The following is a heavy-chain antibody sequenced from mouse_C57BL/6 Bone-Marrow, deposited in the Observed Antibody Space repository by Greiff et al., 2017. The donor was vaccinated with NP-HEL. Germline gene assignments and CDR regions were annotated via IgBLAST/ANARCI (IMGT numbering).Heavy chain of an antibody. D-gene: IGHD1-1*01. CDR2: ILPGSGST. V-gene: IGHV1-9*01. CDR3: ARWGYYYGSSP. CDR1: GYTFTGYW. J-gene: IGHJ3*01. Sequence: QVQLKESGAELMKPGASVKLSCKATGYTFTGYWIEWVKQRPGHGLEWIGEILPGSGSTNYNEKFKGKATFTVDKSSSTAYMQLSSLTSEDSAVYYCARWGYYYGSSPWGQGTLVTVSA.